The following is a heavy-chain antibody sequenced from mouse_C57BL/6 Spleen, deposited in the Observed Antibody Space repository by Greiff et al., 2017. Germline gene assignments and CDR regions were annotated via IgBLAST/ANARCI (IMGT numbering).Heavy chain of an antibody. CDR1: GYTFTSYW. J-gene: IGHJ3*01. CDR2: IHPTSGSP. D-gene: IGHD1-3*01. Sequence: QVQLQQSGAELVKPGASVQLSCKASGYTFTSYWMHWVKPRPGQGLEWIGMIHPTSGSPNYNEKFKSKATLTVDKTSSTAYMQLSSLTSEDTEVYYCARRSRGRSGTFAYWGQGTLVTGSA. CDR3: ARRSRGRSGTFAY. V-gene: IGHV1-64*01.